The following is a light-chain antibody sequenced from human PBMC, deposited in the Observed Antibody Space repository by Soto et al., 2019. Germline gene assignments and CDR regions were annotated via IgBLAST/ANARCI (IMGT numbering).Light chain of an antibody. J-gene: IGKJ5*01. CDR1: QSVSSSY. Sequence: EIVLTQSPGTLSLSPGERATLSCRASQSVSSSYLAWYQQKPGQAPRLLIYGASSRATGIPDRFSGSGSGTDFTLTISRLEPEDFAVYYCQHYVNSPPYTFGQGTQLEIK. V-gene: IGKV3-20*01. CDR2: GAS. CDR3: QHYVNSPPYT.